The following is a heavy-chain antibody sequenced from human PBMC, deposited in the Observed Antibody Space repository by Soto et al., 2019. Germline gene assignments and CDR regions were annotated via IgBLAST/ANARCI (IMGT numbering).Heavy chain of an antibody. V-gene: IGHV3-11*01. CDR1: GFTFSDYY. J-gene: IGHJ6*02. D-gene: IGHD3-3*01. CDR2: ISSSGSTI. CDR3: ARGGVRFLEWLPKGYYYYGMDV. Sequence: GGSLRLSCAASGFTFSDYYMSWIRQAPGKGLEWVSYISSSGSTIYYADSVKGRFTISRDNAKNSLHLQMNSLRAEDTAVYYCARGGVRFLEWLPKGYYYYGMDVWGQGTTVTVSS.